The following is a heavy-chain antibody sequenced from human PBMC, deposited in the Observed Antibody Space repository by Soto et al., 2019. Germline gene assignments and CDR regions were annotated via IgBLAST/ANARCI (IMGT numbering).Heavy chain of an antibody. CDR3: ARVGSGSGLDY. Sequence: QVQLQESGPGLVKPSETLSLTCTVSGGSISSYYWSWIRQPPGKGLEWIGYIYYSGSTNYNPSLKSRVTISVDTSKNQFSLKLSSVTAADTAVYYCARVGSGSGLDYWGQGTLVTVSS. CDR1: GGSISSYY. D-gene: IGHD5-12*01. V-gene: IGHV4-59*01. CDR2: IYYSGST. J-gene: IGHJ4*02.